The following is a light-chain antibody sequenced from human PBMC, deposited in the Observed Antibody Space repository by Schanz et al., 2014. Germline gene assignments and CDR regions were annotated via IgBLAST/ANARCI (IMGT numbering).Light chain of an antibody. V-gene: IGLV2-11*01. CDR2: DVS. Sequence: QSALTQPPSASGSPGQSVTISCTGTSSDVGGYNSVSWYQQHPGKAPKLMIYDVSDRPSGVPDRFSGSKSGTSASLAISGLQSEDEADYYCSAWDDSMKRVFGGGTKLTVL. CDR3: SAWDDSMKRV. CDR1: SSDVGGYNS. J-gene: IGLJ3*02.